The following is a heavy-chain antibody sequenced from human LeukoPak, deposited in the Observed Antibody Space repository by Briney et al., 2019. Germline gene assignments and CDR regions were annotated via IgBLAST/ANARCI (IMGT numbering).Heavy chain of an antibody. CDR3: ARESSGYYLRFWFDP. Sequence: SETLSLTCAVYGGSFSVYYGSWIRHPPGKGLEWIGEINHSGSTNYNPSLKSRVTISVDTSKNQFSLKLSSVTAADTAVYYCARESSGYYLRFWFDPWGQGTLVTVSS. CDR2: INHSGST. J-gene: IGHJ5*02. D-gene: IGHD3-22*01. CDR1: GGSFSVYY. V-gene: IGHV4-34*01.